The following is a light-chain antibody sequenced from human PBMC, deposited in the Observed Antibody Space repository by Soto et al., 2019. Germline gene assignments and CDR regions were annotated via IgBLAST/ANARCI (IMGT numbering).Light chain of an antibody. CDR2: GTS. CDR1: ERIYSAY. V-gene: IGKV3-20*01. Sequence: VVLTQSPGTLSLSRGERATLSYRASERIYSAYLGWYQQKPGQAPRLLIYGTSSRATGIPDRFSGSGSGTDFTLTISRLEPEDFAVYYCQQYGNSPITFGQGTRLEIK. CDR3: QQYGNSPIT. J-gene: IGKJ5*01.